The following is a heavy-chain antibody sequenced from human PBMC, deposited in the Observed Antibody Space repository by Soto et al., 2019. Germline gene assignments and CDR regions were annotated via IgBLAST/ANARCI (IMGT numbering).Heavy chain of an antibody. D-gene: IGHD1-26*01. V-gene: IGHV4-59*01. CDR2: IYYSGST. Sequence: SSETLSLTCTVSGGSISSYYWSWIRQPPGKGLEWIGYIYYSGSTNYNPSLKSRVTISVDTSKNQFSLKLSSVTAADTAVYYCARVRVGALYYFDYWGQGTLVTVSS. CDR3: ARVRVGALYYFDY. J-gene: IGHJ4*02. CDR1: GGSISSYY.